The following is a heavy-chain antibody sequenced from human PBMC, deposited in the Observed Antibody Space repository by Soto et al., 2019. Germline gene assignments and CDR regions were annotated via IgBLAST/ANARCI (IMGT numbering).Heavy chain of an antibody. CDR3: AKVSSSWYAGFFDL. Sequence: EVQLLESGGGLVQPGGSLRLSCTASGFTFSSHAMTWVRQAPGKGLEWVSGLSGSGGSIYYADSVKGRFTISRDNSMNTLYLQMKTLRAEDTAVYYCAKVSSSWYAGFFDLWCQGTPVTVSS. CDR1: GFTFSSHA. CDR2: LSGSGGSI. V-gene: IGHV3-23*01. J-gene: IGHJ4*02. D-gene: IGHD6-13*01.